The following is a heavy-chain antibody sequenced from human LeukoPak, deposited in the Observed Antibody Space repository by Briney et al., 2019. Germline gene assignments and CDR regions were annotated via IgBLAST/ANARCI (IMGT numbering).Heavy chain of an antibody. D-gene: IGHD7-27*01. J-gene: IGHJ4*02. Sequence: PGGSLRLSCSASGFAFSAYWMNWVRQAPGKGPEWVANINLSGSAQYYVDSVKGRCTISRDNAKSSLYLQMNSLRVEDTAVYYCAAWGLHNYWGQGPVVTVSA. CDR1: GFAFSAYW. CDR2: INLSGSAQ. CDR3: AAWGLHNY. V-gene: IGHV3-7*01.